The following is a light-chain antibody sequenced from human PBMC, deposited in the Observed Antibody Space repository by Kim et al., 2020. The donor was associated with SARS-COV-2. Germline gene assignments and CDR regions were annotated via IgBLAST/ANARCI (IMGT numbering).Light chain of an antibody. V-gene: IGLV1-40*01. Sequence: VTSSATGSSSNIGAGYDVHWYQQLPGTAPKLLIYGNSNRPSGVPDRFSGSKSGTSASLAITGLQAEDEADYYCQSYDSSLSGFYVFGTGTKVTVL. CDR2: GNS. CDR3: QSYDSSLSGFYV. CDR1: SSNIGAGYD. J-gene: IGLJ1*01.